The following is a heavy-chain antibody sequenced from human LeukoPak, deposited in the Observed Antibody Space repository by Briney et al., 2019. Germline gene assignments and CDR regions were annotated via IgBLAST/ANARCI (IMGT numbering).Heavy chain of an antibody. CDR1: GLSFADSW. Sequence: GGSLRLSCAASGLSFADSWMHWVRQAPGKGLVWVSRINNDGSDTRYADSVRGRFTISRDNAKNTLYLQMNSLRAEDTAVYYCARVSGLGMNEFYQHWGQGTLVTVPS. J-gene: IGHJ1*01. CDR3: ARVSGLGMNEFYQH. D-gene: IGHD3-16*01. V-gene: IGHV3-74*01. CDR2: INNDGSDT.